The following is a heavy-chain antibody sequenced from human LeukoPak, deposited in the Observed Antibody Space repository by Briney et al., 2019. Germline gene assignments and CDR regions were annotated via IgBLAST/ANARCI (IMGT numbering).Heavy chain of an antibody. CDR1: GFISSGSA. D-gene: IGHD3-22*01. J-gene: IGHJ4*02. CDR3: AREVDSSGTFDY. V-gene: IGHV3-73*01. Sequence: GGSLRPSCAASGFISSGSAMHWVRQASGKGLEWVGRIRSKANSYATAYAASVKGRFTISRDDSKNTAYLQMNSLKTEDTAVYYCAREVDSSGTFDYWGQGTLVTVSS. CDR2: IRSKANSYAT.